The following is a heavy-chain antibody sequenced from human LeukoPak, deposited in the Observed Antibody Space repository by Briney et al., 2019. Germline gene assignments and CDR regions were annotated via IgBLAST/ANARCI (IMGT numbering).Heavy chain of an antibody. D-gene: IGHD6-13*01. J-gene: IGHJ4*02. Sequence: SQTLSLTCTVSGGSISSYYWSWIRQPPGKGPEWIGYIYYSGSTNYNPSLKSRVTISVDTSKNQFSLKLSSVTAADTAVYYCARHRPYSSSWYRSIQFDYWGQGTLVTVSS. CDR1: GGSISSYY. V-gene: IGHV4-59*08. CDR2: IYYSGST. CDR3: ARHRPYSSSWYRSIQFDY.